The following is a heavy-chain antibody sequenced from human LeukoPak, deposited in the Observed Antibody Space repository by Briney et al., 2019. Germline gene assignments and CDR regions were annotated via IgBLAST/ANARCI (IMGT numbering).Heavy chain of an antibody. J-gene: IGHJ6*03. CDR3: ARSGGPGDCGGDCYSYYYYYMDV. CDR2: INPSGGST. Sequence: ASVKVSCKASGYTFTSYYMHWVRQAPGQGLEWMGIINPSGGSTSYAQKFQGRVTMTRDMSTSTVYMELSSLRSEDTAVYYCARSGGPGDCGGDCYSYYYYYMDVWGKGTTVTVSS. V-gene: IGHV1-46*01. D-gene: IGHD2-21*02. CDR1: GYTFTSYY.